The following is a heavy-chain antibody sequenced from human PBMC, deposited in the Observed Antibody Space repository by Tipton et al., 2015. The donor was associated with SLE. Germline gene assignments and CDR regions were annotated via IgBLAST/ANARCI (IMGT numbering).Heavy chain of an antibody. CDR1: GGSISSNY. J-gene: IGHJ4*02. V-gene: IGHV4-59*01. Sequence: TLSLTCSVSGGSISSNYWIWIRQPPGKGLEWIGYISDGGGTNYNPSLKSRVTISVDTSTNQFSLKLSSVTAADTAVYYCARIRRNDYSNSYFDYWGQGTLVTVSS. CDR2: ISDGGGT. D-gene: IGHD4-11*01. CDR3: ARIRRNDYSNSYFDY.